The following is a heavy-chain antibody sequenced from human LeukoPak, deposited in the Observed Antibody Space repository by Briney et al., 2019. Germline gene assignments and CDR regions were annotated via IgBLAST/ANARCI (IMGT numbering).Heavy chain of an antibody. D-gene: IGHD6-19*01. V-gene: IGHV3-30-3*01. CDR2: ISYDGSNK. CDR1: GFTFSSYA. Sequence: GGSLRLSCAASGFTFSSYAMHWVRQAPGEGLEWVAVISYDGSNKYYADSVKGRFTISRDNSKNTLYLQMNSLRAEDTAVYYCAREPRSSGYFDYWGQGTLVTVSS. J-gene: IGHJ4*02. CDR3: AREPRSSGYFDY.